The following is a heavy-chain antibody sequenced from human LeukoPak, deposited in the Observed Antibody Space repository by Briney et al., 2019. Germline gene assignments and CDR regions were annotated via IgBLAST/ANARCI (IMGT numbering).Heavy chain of an antibody. J-gene: IGHJ4*02. V-gene: IGHV3-43*01. CDR2: ITWKSHRT. CDR1: GFTFDDNT. CDR3: ASEVGYRSLGY. D-gene: IGHD3-3*01. Sequence: SGGSLRLSCAASGFTFDDNTMHWVRQTPGRGLEWVSSITWKSHRTHYADSVRGRFTVSRDNSKDSMHLEMNSLKTEDTGLYHCASEVGYRSLGYLGQGTLVTVSS.